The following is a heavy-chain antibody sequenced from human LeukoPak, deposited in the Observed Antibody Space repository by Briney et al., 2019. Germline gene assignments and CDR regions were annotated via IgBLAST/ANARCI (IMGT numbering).Heavy chain of an antibody. J-gene: IGHJ3*02. V-gene: IGHV3-21*01. CDR2: ISSSSSYI. CDR1: GFTFSSYS. Sequence: GGSLRLSCAASGFTFSSYSMNWVRQAPGKGLEWVSSISSSSSYIYYAYSVKGRFTISRDNAKNSLYLQMNSLRAEDTAVYYCASRVVTATFDAFDIWGQGTMVTVSS. D-gene: IGHD2-21*02. CDR3: ASRVVTATFDAFDI.